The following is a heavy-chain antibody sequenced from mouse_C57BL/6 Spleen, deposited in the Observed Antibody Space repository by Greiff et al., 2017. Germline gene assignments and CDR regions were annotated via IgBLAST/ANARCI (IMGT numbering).Heavy chain of an antibody. Sequence: EVQLQQSGPELVKPGASVKISCKASGYTFTDYYMNWVKQSNGKSLEWIGDINPNNGGTSYNQKFKGKATLTVDKSSSTAYMELRSLTSEDSAVYYCARSVYAMDYWGQGTSVTVSS. J-gene: IGHJ4*01. CDR1: GYTFTDYY. V-gene: IGHV1-26*01. CDR2: INPNNGGT. CDR3: ARSVYAMDY.